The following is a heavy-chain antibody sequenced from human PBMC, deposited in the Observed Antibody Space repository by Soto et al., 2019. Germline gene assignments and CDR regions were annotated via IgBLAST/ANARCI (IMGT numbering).Heavy chain of an antibody. Sequence: SVKVSCKASGGTFSSYAISWVRQAPGQGPEWMGGIIPIFGTANYAQKFQGRVTITADESTSTAYMELSSLRSEDTAVYYCARGRGGWLQFPFDYWGQGTLVTVSS. D-gene: IGHD5-12*01. J-gene: IGHJ4*02. CDR2: IIPIFGTA. V-gene: IGHV1-69*13. CDR3: ARGRGGWLQFPFDY. CDR1: GGTFSSYA.